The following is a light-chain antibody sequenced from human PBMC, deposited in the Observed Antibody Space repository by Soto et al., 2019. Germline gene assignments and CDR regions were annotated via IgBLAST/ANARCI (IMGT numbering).Light chain of an antibody. CDR2: AAS. CDR3: QQYYSYPIT. V-gene: IGKV1-8*01. CDR1: QGISSY. Sequence: AIRMTQSPSSLSASTGDRVTITCRASQGISSYLAWYQQKPGKAPKLLIYAASTLQSGVPSRFFGSGSGTDFTLTISCLQSEDFATYYCQQYYSYPITFGQGTRLEIK. J-gene: IGKJ5*01.